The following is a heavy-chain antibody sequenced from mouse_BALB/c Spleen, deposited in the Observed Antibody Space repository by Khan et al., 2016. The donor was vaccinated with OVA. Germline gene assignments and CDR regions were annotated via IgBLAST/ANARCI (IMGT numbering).Heavy chain of an antibody. J-gene: IGHJ2*01. V-gene: IGHV1-7*01. CDR2: ITPSTAYT. CDR3: ARRGLRLDFDY. Sequence: VQLQESGAELAKPGASVKMSCKASGYTFINYWILWVKQRPGQGLEWIGYITPSTAYTEYNQNFKDKATLTADKSSRTAYMQLSSLTSEDSAVYYGARRGLRLDFDYWGQGTTLTVSS. CDR1: GYTFINYW. D-gene: IGHD1-1*01.